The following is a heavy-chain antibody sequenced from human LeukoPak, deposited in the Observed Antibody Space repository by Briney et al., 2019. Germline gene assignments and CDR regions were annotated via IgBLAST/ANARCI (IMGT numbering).Heavy chain of an antibody. CDR1: GGSISSYY. D-gene: IGHD1-26*01. CDR2: FYYSGST. CDR3: ARAAWEKGVPGH. Sequence: SETLSLTCTVSGGSISSYYWNWIRQPPGKGLEWIGNFYYSGSTNYNPSLKSRVTISVDTSKNQFSLKLTSVTAADTAVYYCARAAWEKGVPGHWGQGTLVTVSS. V-gene: IGHV4-59*01. J-gene: IGHJ4*02.